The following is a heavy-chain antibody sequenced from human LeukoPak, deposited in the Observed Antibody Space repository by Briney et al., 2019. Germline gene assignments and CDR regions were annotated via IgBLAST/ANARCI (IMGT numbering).Heavy chain of an antibody. D-gene: IGHD6-6*01. CDR3: ARDWAPQLVASYYYYYGMDV. Sequence: SQTLSLTCTVSGGSISSGDYYWSWIRQPPGKGLEWIGYIYYSGSTYYNPSLKSRVTISVDTSKNQFSLKLSSVTAADTAVYYCARDWAPQLVASYYYYYGMDVWGQGTTVTVSS. V-gene: IGHV4-30-4*01. CDR1: GGSISSGDYY. CDR2: IYYSGST. J-gene: IGHJ6*02.